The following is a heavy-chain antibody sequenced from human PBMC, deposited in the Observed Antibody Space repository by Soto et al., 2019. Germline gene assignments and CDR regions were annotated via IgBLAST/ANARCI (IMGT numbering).Heavy chain of an antibody. V-gene: IGHV1-2*02. CDR1: GYTFTGYY. CDR2: INPNSGGT. Sequence: QVQLVQSGAEVKKPGASVKVSCKASGYTFTGYYMHWVRQAPGQGLEWMGWINPNSGGTNYAQKFQGRVTMTRDTSISTAYMELSRLRSDDTAVYYGAREGSYYYGSGSHDAFDIWGQGTMVTVSS. CDR3: AREGSYYYGSGSHDAFDI. D-gene: IGHD3-10*01. J-gene: IGHJ3*02.